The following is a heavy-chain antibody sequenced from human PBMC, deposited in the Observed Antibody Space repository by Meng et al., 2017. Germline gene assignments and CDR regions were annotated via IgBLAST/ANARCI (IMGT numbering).Heavy chain of an antibody. Sequence: LSLTCAVYGGSFSDYYLSWIRQPPGKGLEWVGRTRNKANSYTTEYAASVKGRFTISRDDSRNSLYLQMNSLRTEDTAVYYCARVWNTGSFYGLYNWGQGTLVTVSS. V-gene: IGHV3-72*01. CDR1: GGSFSDYY. D-gene: IGHD1-26*01. CDR3: ARVWNTGSFYGLYN. J-gene: IGHJ4*02. CDR2: TRNKANSYTT.